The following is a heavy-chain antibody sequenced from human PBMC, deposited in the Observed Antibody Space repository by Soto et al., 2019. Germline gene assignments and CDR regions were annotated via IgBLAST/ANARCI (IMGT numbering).Heavy chain of an antibody. CDR1: GGTFSTSA. V-gene: IGHV1-69*12. D-gene: IGHD3-3*02. Sequence: QVQLMQSGAEVKKPGSSVKVSCKASGGTFSTSAISWVRQAPGEGLEWVGGIMPVFATPDYAQKFRGRVTLSADESMTTAYLELTSLTTDDTAVYYCARDKDRQQLGGNYYYILDVWGQGTAITVSS. CDR3: ARDKDRQQLGGNYYYILDV. CDR2: IMPVFATP. J-gene: IGHJ6*02.